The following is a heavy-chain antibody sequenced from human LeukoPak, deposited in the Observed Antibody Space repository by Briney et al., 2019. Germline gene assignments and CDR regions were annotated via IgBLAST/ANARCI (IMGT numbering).Heavy chain of an antibody. CDR1: GFTFSSYG. V-gene: IGHV3-30*18. Sequence: GGSLRLSCAASGFTFSSYGMHWVRQAPGKGLEWVAVISYDGSNKYYADSVKGRFTISRDNSKNTLYLQMNSLRAEDTAVYYCAEAHYSSGWYFDYWGQGTLVTVSS. CDR2: ISYDGSNK. CDR3: AEAHYSSGWYFDY. D-gene: IGHD6-19*01. J-gene: IGHJ4*02.